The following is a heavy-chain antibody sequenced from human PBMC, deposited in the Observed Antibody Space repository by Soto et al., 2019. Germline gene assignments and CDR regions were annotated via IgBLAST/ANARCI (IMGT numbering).Heavy chain of an antibody. CDR2: INHSGST. D-gene: IGHD3-3*01. CDR3: ARASIFGVVNDY. V-gene: IGHV4-34*01. CDR1: GGSFSGYY. Sequence: SETLSLTCAVYGGSFSGYYWTWIRQPPGTGLEWIGEINHSGSTNYNPSLKSRVTISVDTSKNQFSLKLSSVTAADTAVYYCARASIFGVVNDYWGQGTLVTVSS. J-gene: IGHJ4*02.